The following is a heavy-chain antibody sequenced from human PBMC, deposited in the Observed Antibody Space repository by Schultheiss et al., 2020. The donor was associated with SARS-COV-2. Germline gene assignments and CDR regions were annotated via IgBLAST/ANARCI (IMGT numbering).Heavy chain of an antibody. V-gene: IGHV1-69*13. CDR1: GGTFSSSA. D-gene: IGHD1-20*01. CDR2: IIPVFGTT. Sequence: SVKVSCKASGGTFSSSAIRWVRQAPGQGLEWMGGIIPVFGTTNYAQNFQGRVTITADESTNTAYMELSSLRSEDTAVYYCARDRNNWRAGWLDPWGQGTLVTVSS. J-gene: IGHJ5*02. CDR3: ARDRNNWRAGWLDP.